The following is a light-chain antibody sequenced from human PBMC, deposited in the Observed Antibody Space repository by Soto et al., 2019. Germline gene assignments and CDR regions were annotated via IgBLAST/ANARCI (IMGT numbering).Light chain of an antibody. V-gene: IGKV3-11*01. Sequence: EIVLTQSPATLSLSPGERATLSCRASQNVDSYLTWYQQKPGQAPRLLIYDVSKRATGIPVRFSGSGSGTDFTLTISSLEPEDVAIYYCQQRRNWPLTFGGGTKLEIK. CDR3: QQRRNWPLT. CDR1: QNVDSY. CDR2: DVS. J-gene: IGKJ4*01.